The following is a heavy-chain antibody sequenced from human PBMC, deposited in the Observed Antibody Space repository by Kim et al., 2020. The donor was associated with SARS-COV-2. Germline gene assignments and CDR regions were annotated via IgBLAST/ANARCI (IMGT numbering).Heavy chain of an antibody. CDR1: GGSFSGHY. V-gene: IGHV4-34*01. J-gene: IGHJ6*02. D-gene: IGHD2-2*02. Sequence: SETLSLTCAIYGGSFSGHYWSWIRQPPGKGLEWIGEIHQSGSTNYNPSLKSRVTISIDTSKNQFSLKLSSVTAADTGFDYCVRGSAGVVPAPILGIGSHYDYFIMDVWGHGTTVTVSS. CDR2: IHQSGST. CDR3: VRGSAGVVPAPILGIGSHYDYFIMDV.